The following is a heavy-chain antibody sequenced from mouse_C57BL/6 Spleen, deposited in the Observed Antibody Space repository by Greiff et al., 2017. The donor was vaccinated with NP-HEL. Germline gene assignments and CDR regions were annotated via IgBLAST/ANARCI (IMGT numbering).Heavy chain of an antibody. Sequence: QVQLKESGAELARPGASVKMSCKASGYTFTSYTMHWVKQRPGQGLEWIGYINPSSGYTKYNQKFKDKATLTADKSSSTAYMQLSSLTSEDSAVYYCARGVAATGTWFAYWGQGTLVTVSA. CDR1: GYTFTSYT. CDR3: ARGVAATGTWFAY. J-gene: IGHJ3*01. CDR2: INPSSGYT. V-gene: IGHV1-4*01. D-gene: IGHD1-1*01.